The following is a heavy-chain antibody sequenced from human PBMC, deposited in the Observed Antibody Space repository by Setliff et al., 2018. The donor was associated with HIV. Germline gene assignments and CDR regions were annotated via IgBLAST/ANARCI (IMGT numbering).Heavy chain of an antibody. CDR2: IKQDGSEQ. D-gene: IGHD2-2*01. CDR3: ACPSPYCTTASCPEYFLH. CDR1: GLIFSNYW. V-gene: IGHV3-7*01. J-gene: IGHJ1*01. Sequence: GGSLRLSCAASGLIFSNYWMSWVRQAPGKGLEWVASIKQDGSEQYYVDSVKGRFTISRDNAKNSLHLQMNSLGADDTAIYYCACPSPYCTTASCPEYFLHWGQGTLVTVSS.